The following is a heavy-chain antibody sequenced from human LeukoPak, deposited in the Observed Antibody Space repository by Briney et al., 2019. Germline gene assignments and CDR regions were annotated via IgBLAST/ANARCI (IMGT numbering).Heavy chain of an antibody. CDR1: GGSVSSRSYY. V-gene: IGHV4-61*01. J-gene: IGHJ6*02. CDR2: IYYSGST. Sequence: PSETLSLTCTVSGGSVSSRSYYWSWIRQPPGKGLEWIGYIYYSGSTNYNPSLKSRVTISVDTSKNQFSLKLSSVTAADTAVYYCARHAQGNYGMDVWGQGTTVTVSS. CDR3: ARHAQGNYGMDV.